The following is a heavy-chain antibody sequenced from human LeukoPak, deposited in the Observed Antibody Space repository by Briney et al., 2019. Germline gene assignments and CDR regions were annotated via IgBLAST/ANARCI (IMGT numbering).Heavy chain of an antibody. Sequence: GGSLRLSCAASGFTFSSYWMSWVRQAPGKGLEWVSVIYSGGYTYYADSVKGRFTISRDNSKNTLYLQMNSLRAEDTAVYYCARYGSGSRATLGYWGQGTLVTVSS. D-gene: IGHD3-10*01. J-gene: IGHJ4*02. CDR3: ARYGSGSRATLGY. CDR1: GFTFSSYW. V-gene: IGHV3-53*01. CDR2: IYSGGYT.